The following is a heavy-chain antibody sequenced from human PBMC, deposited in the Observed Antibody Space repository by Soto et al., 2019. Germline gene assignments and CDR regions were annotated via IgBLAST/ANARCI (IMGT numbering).Heavy chain of an antibody. J-gene: IGHJ6*02. CDR3: ARPYDSSDYYGGGMDV. CDR1: GGTFNNNA. D-gene: IGHD3-22*01. V-gene: IGHV1-69*01. CDR2: IIPILGTA. Sequence: QVQLVQSGAEVKKPGSSVKVSCKASGGTFNNNAISWVRQAPGQGLEWMGGIIPILGTANYAQKFQGRVTIPADESTSTGYMELSSLRSEDTAVYYCARPYDSSDYYGGGMDVWGQGTTVTVSS.